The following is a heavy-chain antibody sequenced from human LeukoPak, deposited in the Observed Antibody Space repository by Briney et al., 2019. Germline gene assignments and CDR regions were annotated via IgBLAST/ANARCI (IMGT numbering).Heavy chain of an antibody. CDR3: ARDPVDDYDIPNWFDP. Sequence: GGSLRLSCAASGFTFSSYSMNWVRQAPGKGLEWVSSISSSSSYIYYADSVKGRFTISRDNAKNSLYLQMNSLRAEDTAVYYCARDPVDDYDIPNWFDPWGQGTLVTVSS. J-gene: IGHJ5*02. V-gene: IGHV3-21*01. CDR2: ISSSSSYI. D-gene: IGHD3-9*01. CDR1: GFTFSSYS.